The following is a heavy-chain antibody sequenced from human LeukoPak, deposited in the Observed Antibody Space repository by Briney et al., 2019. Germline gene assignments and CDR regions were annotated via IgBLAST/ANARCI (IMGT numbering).Heavy chain of an antibody. J-gene: IGHJ4*02. CDR2: IRSKTDGGTT. V-gene: IGHV3-15*01. Sequence: GGSLRLSCAASGFTFSNAWMSWVRQAPGKGLEWVGRIRSKTDGGTTGYAAPVKGRFTISRDDSKNTLYLQMNSLETEDTAVYHCARLDFWSGPIDYWGQGTLVTVSS. D-gene: IGHD3-3*01. CDR1: GFTFSNAW. CDR3: ARLDFWSGPIDY.